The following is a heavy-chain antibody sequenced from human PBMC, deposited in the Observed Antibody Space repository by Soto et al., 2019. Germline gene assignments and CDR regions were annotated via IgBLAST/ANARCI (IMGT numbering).Heavy chain of an antibody. CDR3: AKDKPGTTSFDC. J-gene: IGHJ4*02. D-gene: IGHD1-1*01. V-gene: IGHV3-23*01. CDR2: ISERGDTT. Sequence: GGSLRLSCGASGFTISRNAMYWVGRAPGKGLEWVSGISERGDTTHYADSVKGRFTISRDTSKNTLYLQLNALRADDTAVYYCAKDKPGTTSFDCWGQGTLVTVSS. CDR1: GFTISRNA.